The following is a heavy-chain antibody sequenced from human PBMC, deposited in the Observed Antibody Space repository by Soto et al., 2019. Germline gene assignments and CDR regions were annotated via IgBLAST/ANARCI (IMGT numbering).Heavy chain of an antibody. CDR2: IIHTGST. CDR1: RGSFSGYY. V-gene: IGHV4-34*12. Sequence: PSETLSLTCAVSRGSFSGYYWSWVRQFPGKGLEWIGEIIHTGSTNYNPSLKSRVTMSIDTSKKEISLKLSSVTAADTAVYYCARVGQPPSDYWGQGTLVTVS. CDR3: ARVGQPPSDY. D-gene: IGHD2-2*01. J-gene: IGHJ4*02.